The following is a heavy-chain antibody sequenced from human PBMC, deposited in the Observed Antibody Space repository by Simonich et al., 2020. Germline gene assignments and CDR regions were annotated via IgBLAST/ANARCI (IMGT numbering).Heavy chain of an antibody. J-gene: IGHJ2*01. CDR2: INRDGIST. CDR3: AREAGDLWYFDL. CDR1: GFTFSSYW. V-gene: IGHV3-74*01. Sequence: EVQLVESGGGLVQPGVSLRLSCAASGFTFSSYWMHWVRQAPGKGLVGVSRINRDGISTSYADSVKGLFTISRDNAKNTLYLQMNSLRAEDTAVYYCAREAGDLWYFDLWGRGTLVTVSS. D-gene: IGHD7-27*01.